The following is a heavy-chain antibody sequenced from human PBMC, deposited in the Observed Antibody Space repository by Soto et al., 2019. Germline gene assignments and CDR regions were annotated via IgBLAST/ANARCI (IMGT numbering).Heavy chain of an antibody. CDR3: ARGPDDSAVPLWES. V-gene: IGHV1-46*02. CDR2: INLRGGTT. CDR1: GYTFNKYY. D-gene: IGHD4-4*01. J-gene: IGHJ5*02. Sequence: QVQLVQSGAEVRKPGASVRLSCETSGYTFNKYYIHWVRQAPGQGLEWVGIINLRGGTTESARELRGRVTITGDTSTSTAYMELSKLRSEDAAVYFCARGPDDSAVPLWESWGQGTLVTVSS.